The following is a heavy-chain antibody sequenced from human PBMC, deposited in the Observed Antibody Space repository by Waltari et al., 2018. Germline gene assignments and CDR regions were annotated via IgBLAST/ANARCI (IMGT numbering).Heavy chain of an antibody. J-gene: IGHJ5*02. V-gene: IGHV1-18*04. CDR2: ISAYNCNT. D-gene: IGHD3-22*01. CDR3: ARDLVFDRSGYSWFDP. CDR1: GYTFTSHG. Sequence: QVQLVQSGVEVKKPGASVKVSCKASGYTFTSHGISWVRQAPGKGLEWMGWISAYNCNTKVAQNFQGRVTMTTDTSTSTAYMELWILTSDDTAVYYCARDLVFDRSGYSWFDPWGQGTLVTVSS.